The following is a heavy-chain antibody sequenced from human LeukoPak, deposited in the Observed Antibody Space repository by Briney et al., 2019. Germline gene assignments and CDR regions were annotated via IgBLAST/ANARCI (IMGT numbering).Heavy chain of an antibody. J-gene: IGHJ5*02. CDR2: ISSSGSTI. D-gene: IGHD3-16*01. Sequence: PGGSLRLSCAASGFTFSSYEMNWVRQAPGKGLEWVSYISSSGSTIYYADSVKGRFTISRDNAKNLLYLQMNSLRAEDTAVYYCASQSFGRFDPWGQGTRVTVSS. CDR3: ASQSFGRFDP. CDR1: GFTFSSYE. V-gene: IGHV3-48*03.